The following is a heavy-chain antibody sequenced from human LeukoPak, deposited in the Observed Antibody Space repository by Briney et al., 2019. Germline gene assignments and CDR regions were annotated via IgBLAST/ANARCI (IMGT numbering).Heavy chain of an antibody. Sequence: GASVKVSCKASGGTFSSYAISWVRQAPGQGLERMGRIIPIFGTANYAQKFQGRITITTNESTSTADMELSSLRSEDTAVYYCARYMTTVTTWFDPWGQGTLVTVSS. CDR2: IIPIFGTA. D-gene: IGHD4-17*01. J-gene: IGHJ5*02. CDR3: ARYMTTVTTWFDP. CDR1: GGTFSSYA. V-gene: IGHV1-69*05.